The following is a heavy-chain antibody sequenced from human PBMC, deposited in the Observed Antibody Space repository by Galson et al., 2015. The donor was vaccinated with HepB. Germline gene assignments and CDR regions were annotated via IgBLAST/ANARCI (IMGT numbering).Heavy chain of an antibody. V-gene: IGHV6-1*01. Sequence: CAISGDSVSSHSAAWNWIRQSPSRGLEWLGRTYYRFKWYYDYAVSVKSRITINPDISKNQFSLQLNSVTPEDTAVYYCARNVCYDTSGYYYKPGWIDPWGQGTLVTVSS. CDR3: ARNVCYDTSGYYYKPGWIDP. J-gene: IGHJ5*01. D-gene: IGHD3-22*01. CDR1: GDSVSSHSAA. CDR2: TYYRFKWYY.